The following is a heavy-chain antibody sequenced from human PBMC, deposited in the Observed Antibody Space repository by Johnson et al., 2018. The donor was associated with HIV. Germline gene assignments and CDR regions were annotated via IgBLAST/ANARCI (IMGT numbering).Heavy chain of an antibody. V-gene: IGHV3-38-3*01. CDR1: GFTFSSYA. D-gene: IGHD2-21*01. CDR2: ISGGST. Sequence: VQLVESGGGVVQPGRSLRLSCAASGFTFSSYAMHWVRQAPGKGLEWVSSISGGSTYYADSRKGRFTISRDNSKNTLHLQMNSLRAEDTAVYYCARRMVVGYHALDFWGQGTVVSVPS. J-gene: IGHJ3*01. CDR3: ARRMVVGYHALDF.